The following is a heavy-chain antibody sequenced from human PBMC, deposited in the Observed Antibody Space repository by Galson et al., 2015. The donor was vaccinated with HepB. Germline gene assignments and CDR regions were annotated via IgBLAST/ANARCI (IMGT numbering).Heavy chain of an antibody. D-gene: IGHD4-23*01. CDR2: IWYDGSNK. Sequence: SLRLSCAASGFTFSSYGMHWVRQAPGKGLEWVAVIWYDGSNKYYADSVKGRFTISRDNSKNTLYLQMNSLRAEDTAVYYCAREGGMTTVVLNAFDIWGQGTMVTVSS. CDR1: GFTFSSYG. CDR3: AREGGMTTVVLNAFDI. V-gene: IGHV3-33*01. J-gene: IGHJ3*02.